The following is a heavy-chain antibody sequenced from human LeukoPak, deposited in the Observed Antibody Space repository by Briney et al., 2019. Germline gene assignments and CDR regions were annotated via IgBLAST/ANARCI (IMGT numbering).Heavy chain of an antibody. CDR1: GGSFSSYA. CDR2: IIPIFGTA. Sequence: SVKVSCKASGGSFSSYAISWVRQAPGQGLEWMGRIIPIFGTANYAQKFQGRVTITTDESTSTAYMELSSLRSESTAVYYCARSGIPNYDFWSGPFDYWGQGTLVTVSS. V-gene: IGHV1-69*05. J-gene: IGHJ4*02. D-gene: IGHD3-3*01. CDR3: ARSGIPNYDFWSGPFDY.